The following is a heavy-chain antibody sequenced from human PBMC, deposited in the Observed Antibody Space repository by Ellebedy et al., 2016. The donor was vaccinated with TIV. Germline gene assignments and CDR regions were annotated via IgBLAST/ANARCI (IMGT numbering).Heavy chain of an antibody. J-gene: IGHJ4*02. D-gene: IGHD6-19*01. Sequence: GESLKISCAASGFTFNNYAMHWVRQAPGKGLEWVAVLSFDGSSEFYADSVKGRFTISRDNSMTTLYLEMNSLRAEDTAVYYCERDLDKSSCWYGGGAYWGQGTQVTVSS. CDR2: LSFDGSSE. V-gene: IGHV3-30-3*01. CDR3: ERDLDKSSCWYGGGAY. CDR1: GFTFNNYA.